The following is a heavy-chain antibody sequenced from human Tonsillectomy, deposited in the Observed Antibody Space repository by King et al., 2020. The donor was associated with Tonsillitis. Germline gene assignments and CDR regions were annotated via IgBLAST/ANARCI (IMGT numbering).Heavy chain of an antibody. V-gene: IGHV3-7*01. D-gene: IGHD1-26*01. J-gene: IGHJ3*01. Sequence: VQLVESGGGLVQPGGSLRLSCAASTFTVSNYWMTWVRQAPGKGLEWVANIRPDGGTTYYVASVKGRFTISRDNAEKSVYLQMNSLRVEDTAVYYCARIQSGAPTQDVFDLWGQGTMVTVSS. CDR3: ARIQSGAPTQDVFDL. CDR1: TFTVSNYW. CDR2: IRPDGGTT.